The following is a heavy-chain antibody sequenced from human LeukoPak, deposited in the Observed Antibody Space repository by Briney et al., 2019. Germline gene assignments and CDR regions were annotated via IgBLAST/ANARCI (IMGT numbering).Heavy chain of an antibody. Sequence: PSETLSLTCAVYGGSFSGYYWSWIRQPPGKGLEWIGEINHSGSTNYNPSLKSRVTISVDTSKNQFSLKLSSVTAADTAVYYCARGPRPLAYYYDSSGYYDYWGQGTLVTVSS. D-gene: IGHD3-22*01. J-gene: IGHJ4*02. V-gene: IGHV4-34*01. CDR3: ARGPRPLAYYYDSSGYYDY. CDR1: GGSFSGYY. CDR2: INHSGST.